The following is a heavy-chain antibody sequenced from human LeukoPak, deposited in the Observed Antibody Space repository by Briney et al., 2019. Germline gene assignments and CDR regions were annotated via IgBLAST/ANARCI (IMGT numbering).Heavy chain of an antibody. CDR2: ISGSAGNT. V-gene: IGHV3-23*01. J-gene: IGHJ4*02. CDR1: GFTFRVYA. CDR3: ARDGGNSWDY. D-gene: IGHD6-13*01. Sequence: PVRSLRLSRAGSGFTFRVYAMSGGPDTPGKGVEWVSAISGSAGNTYYADSVKGRFTISRDNSKNTVYLQMNSLRAEDTAVYYCARDGGNSWDYWGQGTLVTVSS.